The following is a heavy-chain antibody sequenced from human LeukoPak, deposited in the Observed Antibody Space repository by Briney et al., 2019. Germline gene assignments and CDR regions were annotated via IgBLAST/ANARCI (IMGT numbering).Heavy chain of an antibody. CDR3: AKDYPALGYCTSTTCSFFDY. Sequence: GGSLRLSCAASGFTFTSYAMSWVRQAPGKGLEWVSGISDSAYSIFYADSVKGRFTISRDDSQNTLYLQMNSLRAEDTALYYCAKDYPALGYCTSTTCSFFDYWGRGILVTVSS. V-gene: IGHV3-23*01. D-gene: IGHD2-2*01. J-gene: IGHJ4*02. CDR1: GFTFTSYA. CDR2: ISDSAYSI.